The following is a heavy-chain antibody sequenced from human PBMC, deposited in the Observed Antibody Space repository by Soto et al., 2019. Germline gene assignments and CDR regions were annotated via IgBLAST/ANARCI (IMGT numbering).Heavy chain of an antibody. V-gene: IGHV1-2*04. J-gene: IGHJ5*02. CDR1: GYTFTGYY. Sequence: GASVKVSCKASGYTFTGYYMHWVQQAPGQGLEWMGWINPNSGGTNYAQKFQGWVTMTRDTSISTAYMELSRPRSDDTAVYYCARAQGLNWFDPWGQGTLVTVSS. CDR2: INPNSGGT. CDR3: ARAQGLNWFDP.